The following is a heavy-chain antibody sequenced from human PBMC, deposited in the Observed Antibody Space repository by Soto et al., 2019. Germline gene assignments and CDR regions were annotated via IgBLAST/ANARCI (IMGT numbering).Heavy chain of an antibody. CDR1: GFTVSSNY. D-gene: IGHD3-3*01. J-gene: IGHJ3*02. CDR3: ARDGSGDFGSGRNTDDAFDI. CDR2: IYSGGST. V-gene: IGHV3-53*01. Sequence: GGSLRLSCAASGFTVSSNYMSWVRQAPGKGLEWVSVIYSGGSTYYADSVKGRFTISRDNSKNTLYLQMNSLRAEDTAVYYCARDGSGDFGSGRNTDDAFDIWGQGTMVTVSS.